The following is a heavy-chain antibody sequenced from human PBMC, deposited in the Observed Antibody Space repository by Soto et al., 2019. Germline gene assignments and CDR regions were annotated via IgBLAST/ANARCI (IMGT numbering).Heavy chain of an antibody. D-gene: IGHD3-22*01. CDR2: IIPIFGTA. Sequence: SVKVSCKASGGTFSSYAISWARQAPGQGLEWMGGIIPIFGTANYAQKFQGRVTITADESTSTAYMELSSLRSEDTAVYYCARGSFRLLTRLYYYYYGMDVWGQGTTVTVSS. CDR3: ARGSFRLLTRLYYYYYGMDV. V-gene: IGHV1-69*13. CDR1: GGTFSSYA. J-gene: IGHJ6*02.